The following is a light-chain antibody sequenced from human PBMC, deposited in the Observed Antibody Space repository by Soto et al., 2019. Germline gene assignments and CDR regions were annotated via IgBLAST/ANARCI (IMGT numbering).Light chain of an antibody. CDR3: QQYNNWPRAT. CDR2: DAS. Sequence: EIVLTQSPATLSLSPGERATLSCRASQSVSNYLAWYQQKPGQAPRLLIYDASNRATGIPARFSGSGSGTEFNLTISSLQSEDFGVYYCQQYNNWPRATFGGGTKVDIK. V-gene: IGKV3-11*01. J-gene: IGKJ4*01. CDR1: QSVSNY.